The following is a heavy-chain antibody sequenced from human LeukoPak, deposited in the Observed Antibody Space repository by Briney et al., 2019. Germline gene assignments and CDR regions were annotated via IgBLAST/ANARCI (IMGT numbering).Heavy chain of an antibody. CDR3: ASGERTTYAFDI. Sequence: SETLSLTCAVSGVSISSGGYSWSWIRQPPGKGLEWIGYIYHSGSTYYNPSLKSRVTISVDRSKNQFSLKLSSVTAADTAVYYCASGERTTYAFDIWGQGTMVTVSS. D-gene: IGHD1-1*01. CDR2: IYHSGST. CDR1: GVSISSGGYS. J-gene: IGHJ3*02. V-gene: IGHV4-30-2*01.